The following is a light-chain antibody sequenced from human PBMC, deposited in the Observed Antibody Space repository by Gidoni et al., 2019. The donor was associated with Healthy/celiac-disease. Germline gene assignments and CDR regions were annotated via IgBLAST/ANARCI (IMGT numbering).Light chain of an antibody. CDR1: QSVSSN. CDR2: GAS. CDR3: QQYNNWSHT. J-gene: IGKJ2*01. Sequence: EIVMTQSPATLSVSPGERATLSCRASQSVSSNLAWYQQNPGQAPRLLIYGASPRATGIPARFSGSGSGTEFTLTISSLQSEDFAVYYCQQYNNWSHTFGQGTKLEIK. V-gene: IGKV3-15*01.